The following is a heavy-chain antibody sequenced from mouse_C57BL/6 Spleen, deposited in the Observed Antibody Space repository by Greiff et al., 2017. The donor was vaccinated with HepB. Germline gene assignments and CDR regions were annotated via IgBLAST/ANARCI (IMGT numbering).Heavy chain of an antibody. D-gene: IGHD2-12*01. J-gene: IGHJ3*01. Sequence: VQLQQPGAELVMPGASVKLSCKASGYTFTSYWMHWVKQRPGQGLEWIGEIDPSDSNTNYNQKFKGKSKLTVDKSSSTANMQLSSLTSENSAVYYCARGYNYDVYWFAYWGQGTLVTVSA. V-gene: IGHV1-69*01. CDR2: IDPSDSNT. CDR1: GYTFTSYW. CDR3: ARGYNYDVYWFAY.